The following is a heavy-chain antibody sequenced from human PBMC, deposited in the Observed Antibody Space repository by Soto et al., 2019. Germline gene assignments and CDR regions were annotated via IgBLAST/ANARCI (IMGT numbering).Heavy chain of an antibody. V-gene: IGHV3-30*18. CDR2: ISYDGSNK. J-gene: IGHJ4*02. CDR1: GFTFSSYG. Sequence: SLRLSCAASGFTFSSYGMHWVRQAPGKGLEWVAVISYDGSNKYYADSVKGRFTISRDNSKNTLYLQMNSLRAEDTAVYYCAKEKIDSSLDYWGQGTLVTVSS. D-gene: IGHD6-13*01. CDR3: AKEKIDSSLDY.